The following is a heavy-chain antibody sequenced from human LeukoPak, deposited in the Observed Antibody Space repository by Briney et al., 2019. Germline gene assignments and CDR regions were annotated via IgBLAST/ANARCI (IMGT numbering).Heavy chain of an antibody. CDR3: AKSTRGYSYGYLGYFDY. D-gene: IGHD5-18*01. CDR2: ISYDGSNK. CDR1: GFTFSSYV. J-gene: IGHJ4*02. Sequence: GGSLRLSCAASGFTFSSYVMHWVRQAPGKGLEWVAIISYDGSNKYYADSVKGRFTISRDNSKNTLYLQMNSLRAEDTAVYYCAKSTRGYSYGYLGYFDYWGQGTLVTVSS. V-gene: IGHV3-30*04.